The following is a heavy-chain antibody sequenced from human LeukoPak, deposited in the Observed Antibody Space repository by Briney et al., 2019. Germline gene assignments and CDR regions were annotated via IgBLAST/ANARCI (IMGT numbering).Heavy chain of an antibody. J-gene: IGHJ4*02. Sequence: ASVKVSCKASGYTFTGYYMHWVRQAPGQGLEWMGWIDPNSGGTNYAQKFQGRVTMTRDTSISTAYLVLNRLRSDDTAVYYCAREYDSSGYYYPKYYFDYWGQGTLVTVSS. CDR3: AREYDSSGYYYPKYYFDY. CDR1: GYTFTGYY. D-gene: IGHD3-22*01. CDR2: IDPNSGGT. V-gene: IGHV1-2*02.